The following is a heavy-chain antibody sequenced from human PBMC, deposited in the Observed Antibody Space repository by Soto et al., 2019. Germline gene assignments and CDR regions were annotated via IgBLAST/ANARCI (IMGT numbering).Heavy chain of an antibody. CDR1: GGTFSSDA. Sequence: QVQLVQSGAEVKKPGSSVKVSCKASGGTFSSDAISWVRQAPGQGLEWMGGIIPIFGTANYAQKFQGRVTITADESTSTAYMELSSLISADTAVYYCARESRDCSGGSCYFLPVMDDWGQGTMVTVSS. D-gene: IGHD2-15*01. V-gene: IGHV1-69*12. CDR3: ARESRDCSGGSCYFLPVMDD. J-gene: IGHJ4*02. CDR2: IIPIFGTA.